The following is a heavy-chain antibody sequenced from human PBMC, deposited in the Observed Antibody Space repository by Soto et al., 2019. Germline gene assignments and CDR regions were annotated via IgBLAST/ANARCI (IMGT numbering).Heavy chain of an antibody. D-gene: IGHD2-2*01. CDR2: ISGSGGST. Sequence: EVQLLESGGGLVQPGGSLRLSCAASGFTFSSYAMSWVRQAPGKGLEWVSAISGSGGSTYYADSVKGRFTISRDNSKNTLYLQMNSLRAGDTAVYYCAKDNLGYCSSTSCLHWWVDAFDIWGQGTMVTVSS. V-gene: IGHV3-23*01. CDR1: GFTFSSYA. CDR3: AKDNLGYCSSTSCLHWWVDAFDI. J-gene: IGHJ3*02.